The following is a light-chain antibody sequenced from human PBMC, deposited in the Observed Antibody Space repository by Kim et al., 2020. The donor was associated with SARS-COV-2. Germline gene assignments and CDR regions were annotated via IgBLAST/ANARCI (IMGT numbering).Light chain of an antibody. CDR3: QQSYKTPFS. CDR2: AAS. J-gene: IGKJ2*03. CDR1: QSISNY. Sequence: SASVGDRVTTTCRASQSISNYLNWYQQEPGKAPKLLIYAASSLQSGVSSRFSGSGSGTDFTLTIGSLQPEDFATYFCQQSYKTPFSFGQGTKLEI. V-gene: IGKV1-39*01.